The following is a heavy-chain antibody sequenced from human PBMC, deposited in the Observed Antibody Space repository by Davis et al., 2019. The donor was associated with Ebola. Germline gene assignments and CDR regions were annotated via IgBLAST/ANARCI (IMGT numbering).Heavy chain of an antibody. CDR2: IIPIFGTA. Sequence: SVKVSCKASGYTFTSYYMHWVRQAPGQGLEWMGGIIPIFGTANYAQKFQGRVTITADESTSTAYMELSSLRSEDTAVYYCARDWLDAFDIWGQGTMVTVSS. CDR1: GYTFTSYY. V-gene: IGHV1-69*13. CDR3: ARDWLDAFDI. D-gene: IGHD5-12*01. J-gene: IGHJ3*02.